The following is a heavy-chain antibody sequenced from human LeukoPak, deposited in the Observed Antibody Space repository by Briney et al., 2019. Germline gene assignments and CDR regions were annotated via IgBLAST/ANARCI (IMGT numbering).Heavy chain of an antibody. J-gene: IGHJ3*01. V-gene: IGHV3-23*01. CDR3: ARCTASCYATAFDV. D-gene: IGHD2-2*01. CDR2: INGGGYAT. CDR1: GFTFNNNA. Sequence: GGSLRLSCATSGFTFNNNAMSWVRQAPGKGLEWVSSINGGGYATEYADYGKGRFTISRDNSTNTLYLQMNSLRPDDTAVYYCARCTASCYATAFDVWGQGTLLTVSS.